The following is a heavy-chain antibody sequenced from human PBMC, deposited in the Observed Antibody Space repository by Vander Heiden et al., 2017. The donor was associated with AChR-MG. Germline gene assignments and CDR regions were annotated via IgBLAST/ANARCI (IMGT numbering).Heavy chain of an antibody. CDR3: AKGLAVAGTFYFDY. CDR2: ISWNSGSI. Sequence: EVQLVESGGGLVQPGRSLRLSCAASGFPFDDYAMHWVRQAPGKGLEWVSGISWNSGSIGYADSVKGRFTISRDNAKNSLYLQMNSLRAEDTALYYCAKGLAVAGTFYFDYWGQGTLVTVSS. D-gene: IGHD6-19*01. V-gene: IGHV3-9*01. J-gene: IGHJ4*02. CDR1: GFPFDDYA.